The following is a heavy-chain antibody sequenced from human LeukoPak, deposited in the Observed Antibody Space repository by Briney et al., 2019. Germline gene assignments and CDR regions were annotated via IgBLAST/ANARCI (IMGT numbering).Heavy chain of an antibody. CDR1: GYNFVDYY. CDR3: ARAYCSSTSCYVGWFDP. Sequence: ASVKVSCKASGYNFVDYYMHWVRQAPGQGLEWMGIINPSGGSTSYAQKFQGRVTMTRDTSTSTVYMELSSLRSEDTAVYYCARAYCSSTSCYVGWFDPWGQGTLVTVSS. CDR2: INPSGGST. D-gene: IGHD2-2*01. J-gene: IGHJ5*02. V-gene: IGHV1-46*01.